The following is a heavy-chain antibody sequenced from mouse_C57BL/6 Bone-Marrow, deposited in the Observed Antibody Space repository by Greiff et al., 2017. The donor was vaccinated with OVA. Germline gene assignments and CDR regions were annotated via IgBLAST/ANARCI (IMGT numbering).Heavy chain of an antibody. D-gene: IGHD2-5*01. Sequence: EVQLVESGGGLVQSGRSLRLSCATSGFTFSDFYMEWVRQAPGKGLEWIAASRNKANDYTTEYSASVKGRFIVSRDTTQSILYLQMNALRAEDTAIYYYARDYSNRDYYAMDYWGQGTSVTVSS. CDR2: SRNKANDYTT. V-gene: IGHV7-1*01. CDR1: GFTFSDFY. J-gene: IGHJ4*01. CDR3: ARDYSNRDYYAMDY.